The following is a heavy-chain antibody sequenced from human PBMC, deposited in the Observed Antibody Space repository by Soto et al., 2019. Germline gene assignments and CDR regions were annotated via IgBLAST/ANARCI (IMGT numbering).Heavy chain of an antibody. CDR1: GFTFSSYA. V-gene: IGHV3-23*01. CDR3: AKDIVATILNWFDP. Sequence: VGSLRLSCAASGFTFSSYAMSWVRQAPGKGLEWVSAISGSGGSTYYADSVKGRFTISRDNSKNTLYLQMNSLRAEDTAVYYCAKDIVATILNWFDPWGQGTLVTVSS. D-gene: IGHD5-12*01. J-gene: IGHJ5*02. CDR2: ISGSGGST.